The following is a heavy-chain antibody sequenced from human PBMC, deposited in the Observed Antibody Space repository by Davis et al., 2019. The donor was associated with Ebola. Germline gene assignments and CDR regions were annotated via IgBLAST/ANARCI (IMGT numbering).Heavy chain of an antibody. Sequence: AASVKVSCKASGGTFSSYAISWVRQAPGQGLEWMGGIIPIFGTANYAQKFQGRVTITADESTSTAYMELSSLRSDDTAVYYCARGRGIVATAGIYYYYYGMDVWGQGTTVTVSS. CDR1: GGTFSSYA. CDR3: ARGRGIVATAGIYYYYYGMDV. V-gene: IGHV1-69*13. D-gene: IGHD5-12*01. CDR2: IIPIFGTA. J-gene: IGHJ6*02.